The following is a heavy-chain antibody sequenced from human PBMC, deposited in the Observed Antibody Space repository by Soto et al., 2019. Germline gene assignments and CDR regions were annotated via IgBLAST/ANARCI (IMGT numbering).Heavy chain of an antibody. D-gene: IGHD4-17*01. Sequence: ELQLVESGGGLVQPGGSLRLSCAASGFNFRKFAMSWVRQAPGKGLEWVSGMSERSGPPLYADSVKGRFTISRDNSKSMLYLEMNNVRPEDTAVYYCAKDQDNTDYYWIFDLWGRGTPVTVSS. CDR3: AKDQDNTDYYWIFDL. J-gene: IGHJ2*01. CDR2: MSERSGPP. V-gene: IGHV3-23*04. CDR1: GFNFRKFA.